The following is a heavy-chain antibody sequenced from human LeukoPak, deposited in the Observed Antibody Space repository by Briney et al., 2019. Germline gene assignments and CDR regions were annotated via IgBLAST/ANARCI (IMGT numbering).Heavy chain of an antibody. CDR2: ISYDGSNK. D-gene: IGHD1-14*01. V-gene: IGHV3-30*18. CDR1: GFTFSSYG. Sequence: GGTLRLSCAPSGFTFSSYGMHWIRQAPGKGLEWVALISYDGSNKYYADSVKGLFTISRDNSKNTLYLQMNSLRAEDTTVYYCAKEPKPRPTGGYFQHWGQGTLVTVS. J-gene: IGHJ1*01. CDR3: AKEPKPRPTGGYFQH.